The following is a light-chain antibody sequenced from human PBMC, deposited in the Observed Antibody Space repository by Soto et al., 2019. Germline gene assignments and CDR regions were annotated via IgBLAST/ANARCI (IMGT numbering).Light chain of an antibody. CDR1: QSISSSY. CDR3: HQRRQWPLT. J-gene: IGKJ4*01. V-gene: IGKV3D-20*02. CDR2: GAS. Sequence: EIVLTQSPGTLSLSPGKKATLSCRASQSISSSYLAWYQQRPGQAPRLLIYGASSRATGIPDRFSGSGSGTEFTLTISRLEPEDFAVYYCHQRRQWPLTFGGGTKVEIK.